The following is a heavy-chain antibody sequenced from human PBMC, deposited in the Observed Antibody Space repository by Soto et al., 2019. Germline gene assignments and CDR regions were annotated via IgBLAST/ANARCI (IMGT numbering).Heavy chain of an antibody. J-gene: IGHJ4*02. Sequence: ASVKVSRKASGYTFTSYGISWVRQAPGQGLEWMGWISAYNGNTNYAQQLQGRVTMTTDTSTRIAYIELRSLRSDDTAVYYCARDEAAESQRDYWGQGTLVTVSS. D-gene: IGHD6-13*01. V-gene: IGHV1-18*01. CDR1: GYTFTSYG. CDR3: ARDEAAESQRDY. CDR2: ISAYNGNT.